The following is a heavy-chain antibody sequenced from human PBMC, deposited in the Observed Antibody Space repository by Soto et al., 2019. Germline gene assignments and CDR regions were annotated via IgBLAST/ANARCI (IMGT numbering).Heavy chain of an antibody. CDR3: ARITSPGYFDS. Sequence: GGSLRLSCAAPGFTFSSHWMTWVRQAPGKGLEWVAYIKQDGSEKYYVDSVMGRFTMSRDNTQSSLSLQMNTLRVEDSAVYYCARITSPGYFDSWGQGTLVTVSS. J-gene: IGHJ4*02. CDR2: IKQDGSEK. D-gene: IGHD1-20*01. V-gene: IGHV3-7*05. CDR1: GFTFSSHW.